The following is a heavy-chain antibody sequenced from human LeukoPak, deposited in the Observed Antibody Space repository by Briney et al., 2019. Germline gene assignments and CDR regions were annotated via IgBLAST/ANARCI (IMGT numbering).Heavy chain of an antibody. V-gene: IGHV3-7*03. D-gene: IGHD3-10*01. J-gene: IGHJ4*02. CDR1: GFTFSSYW. CDR2: IKHDGSEK. Sequence: GGSLRLSCAASGFTFSSYWMSWVRQAPGKGLEWVANIKHDGSEKYYVDSVKGRFTISRDNAKDSLYLQMNSLRVEDTAVYYCARRVAFGEYFEYWGQGTLVTVSS. CDR3: ARRVAFGEYFEY.